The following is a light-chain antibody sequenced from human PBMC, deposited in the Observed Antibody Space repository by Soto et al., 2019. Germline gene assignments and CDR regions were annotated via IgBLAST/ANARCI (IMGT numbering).Light chain of an antibody. CDR1: QSVSYN. V-gene: IGKV3-15*01. CDR2: GAF. J-gene: IGKJ4*01. Sequence: EIVITQSPATLSVSPGETATLSCRASQSVSYNLAWYQQKPGQGPRLLIYGAFTRATGIPARFSGSGSGTEFTLTISSLQSEDFAVYYCQQYKNWPPLPFGGGTKVEIK. CDR3: QQYKNWPPLP.